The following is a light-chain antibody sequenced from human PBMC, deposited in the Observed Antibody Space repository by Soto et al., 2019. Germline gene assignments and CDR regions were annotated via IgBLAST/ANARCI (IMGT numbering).Light chain of an antibody. CDR1: QSVSSY. J-gene: IGKJ2*01. CDR3: QQRSNWLYT. Sequence: DIVLTQSPATLSLSPGERATLSCRASQSVSSYLAWYQQKPGQAPRLLIYDASNRATGIPARFSGSGSGTDLTLTISSLEPEDFAVYYCQQRSNWLYTFGQGTKLEIK. V-gene: IGKV3-11*01. CDR2: DAS.